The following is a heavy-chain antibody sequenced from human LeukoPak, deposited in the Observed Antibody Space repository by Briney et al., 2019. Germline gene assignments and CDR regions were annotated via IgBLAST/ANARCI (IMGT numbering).Heavy chain of an antibody. J-gene: IGHJ4*02. Sequence: SQTLSLTCAISGDSFSSNRAAWNWIRQSPSRGLEWLGRTYYRSKWYDGYAVSVKSRIIITPDTSKNQFSLQLNSVTPEDTAVYYCVREGTADAEGFDYWGQGALVTVPS. D-gene: IGHD6-13*01. CDR3: VREGTADAEGFDY. CDR2: TYYRSKWYD. V-gene: IGHV6-1*01. CDR1: GDSFSSNRAA.